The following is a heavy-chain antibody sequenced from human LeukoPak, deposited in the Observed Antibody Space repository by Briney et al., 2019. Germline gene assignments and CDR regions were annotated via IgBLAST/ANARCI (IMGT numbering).Heavy chain of an antibody. CDR3: ARDRGYYDSSGYTPIDY. Sequence: GGSLRLSCAAAGFTFSSYSMNWVRQAPGKGLEWVSSISSSSSYIYYADSVKGRFTISRDNAKNSLYLQMNSLRAEDTAVYYCARDRGYYDSSGYTPIDYWGQGTLVTVSS. J-gene: IGHJ4*02. V-gene: IGHV3-21*01. D-gene: IGHD3-22*01. CDR2: ISSSSSYI. CDR1: GFTFSSYS.